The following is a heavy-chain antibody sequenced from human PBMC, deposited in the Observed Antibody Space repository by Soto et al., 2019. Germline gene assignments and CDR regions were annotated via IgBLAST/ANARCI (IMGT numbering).Heavy chain of an antibody. CDR1: GGSISSGGYY. D-gene: IGHD1-26*01. Sequence: PSETLSLTCTVSGGSISSGGYYCRWIRQHPGKGQEWIGYIYYSGRTYYNPSLKSRVTISVDTSKNQFALKLSSVTAADTAVYYCASQSGSPYYVDYWGQGTLVTVSS. CDR2: IYYSGRT. V-gene: IGHV4-31*03. J-gene: IGHJ4*02. CDR3: ASQSGSPYYVDY.